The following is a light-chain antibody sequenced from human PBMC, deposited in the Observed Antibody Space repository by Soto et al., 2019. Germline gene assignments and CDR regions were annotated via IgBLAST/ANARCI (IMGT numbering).Light chain of an antibody. V-gene: IGKV1-12*01. CDR3: QLANSLHT. CDR1: QGISSW. J-gene: IGKJ2*01. CDR2: AAS. Sequence: DIQMTQSPSSVSASVGDRVTITCRASQGISSWLAWYQQKQGKAPKLLIYAASRLQTGDPSRFSGTGSGTDFTLTISSLQPEDFATCYCQLANSLHTFGQGTKLEIK.